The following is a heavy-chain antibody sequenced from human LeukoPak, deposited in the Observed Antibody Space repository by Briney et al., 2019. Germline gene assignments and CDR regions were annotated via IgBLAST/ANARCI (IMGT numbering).Heavy chain of an antibody. Sequence: GGSLRLSCAASGFTFSDFYMSWIRQSPGKGLEWVSYISTGGSTVYYTDSVKGRFTISRDNAESSLYLQMNSLRAEDTAVYYCARVADGPGRAPDYWGQGTLVTVSS. CDR1: GFTFSDFY. CDR2: ISTGGSTV. V-gene: IGHV3-11*01. J-gene: IGHJ4*02. D-gene: IGHD1-26*01. CDR3: ARVADGPGRAPDY.